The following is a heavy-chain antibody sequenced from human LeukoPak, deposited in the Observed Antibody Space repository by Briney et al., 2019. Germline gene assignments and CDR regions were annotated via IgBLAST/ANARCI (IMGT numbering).Heavy chain of an antibody. D-gene: IGHD3-10*01. J-gene: IGHJ6*02. CDR1: GGSISSYY. Sequence: SETLSLTCTVSGGSISSYYWSWIRQPPGKGLEWIGEINHSGSTNYNPSLKSRVTISVDTSKNQFSLKLSSVTAADTAVYYCARSSRGPYGSGRYYYYYGMDVWGQGTTVTVSS. V-gene: IGHV4-34*01. CDR2: INHSGST. CDR3: ARSSRGPYGSGRYYYYYGMDV.